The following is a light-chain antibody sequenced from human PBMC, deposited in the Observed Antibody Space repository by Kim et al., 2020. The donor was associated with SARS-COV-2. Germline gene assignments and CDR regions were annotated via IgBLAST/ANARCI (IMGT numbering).Light chain of an antibody. CDR1: KLGDKY. J-gene: IGLJ3*02. Sequence: LSPGQTARITCSGDKLGDKYACWYQQKPGQSPVLVIYQDSKRPSGIPERFSGSNSGNTATLTISGTQAMDEADYYCQAWDSSTWVFGGGTQLTVL. CDR3: QAWDSSTWV. V-gene: IGLV3-1*01. CDR2: QDS.